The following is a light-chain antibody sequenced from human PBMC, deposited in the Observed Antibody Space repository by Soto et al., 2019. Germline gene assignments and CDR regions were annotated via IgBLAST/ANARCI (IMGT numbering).Light chain of an antibody. J-gene: IGKJ5*01. CDR3: QQHSQWPIT. V-gene: IGKV3-15*01. CDR1: QTIGCN. Sequence: EIVMTQSPGTLSLSPGETATLSCRASQTIGCNYLAWYQQKPGQAPRLLIYYISTRAADIPARFSGSGSGTDFTLTISSLQSEDSGVYYCQQHSQWPITFGQGTRLEIK. CDR2: YIS.